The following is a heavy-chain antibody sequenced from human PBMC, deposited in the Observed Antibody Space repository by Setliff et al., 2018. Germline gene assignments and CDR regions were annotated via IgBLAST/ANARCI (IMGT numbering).Heavy chain of an antibody. CDR3: ARMTGFLYMDV. D-gene: IGHD3-3*01. J-gene: IGHJ6*03. V-gene: IGHV3-21*01. CDR2: ISGGGRYT. Sequence: PGGSLRLSCAASGFTFSSYSMNWVRQAPGKGLEWVSFISGGGRYTYSADSVRGRFTISRDNAKNTLYLQMNSLRAEDTAVYYCARMTGFLYMDVWGKGTTVTVSS. CDR1: GFTFSSYS.